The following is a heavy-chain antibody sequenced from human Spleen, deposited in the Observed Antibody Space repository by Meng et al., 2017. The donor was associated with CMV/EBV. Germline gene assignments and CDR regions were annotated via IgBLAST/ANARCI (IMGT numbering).Heavy chain of an antibody. D-gene: IGHD4-17*01. Sequence: GESLKISCAASGFTFSSYSMNWVRQAPGKGLEWVSSISSSSSYIYYADSVKGRFTISRDNAKNSLYLQMNSLRAEDTAVYYCASTYGDNVTGNFDYWGQGTLVTVSS. J-gene: IGHJ4*02. V-gene: IGHV3-21*01. CDR3: ASTYGDNVTGNFDY. CDR1: GFTFSSYS. CDR2: ISSSSSYI.